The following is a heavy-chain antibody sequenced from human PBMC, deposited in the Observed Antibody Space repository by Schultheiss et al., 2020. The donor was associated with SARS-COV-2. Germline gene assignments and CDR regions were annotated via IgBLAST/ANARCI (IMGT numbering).Heavy chain of an antibody. D-gene: IGHD3-16*01. CDR2: INPNSGGT. V-gene: IGHV1-2*06. Sequence: ASVKVSCKASGGTFSSYAISWVRQAPGQGLEWMGRINPNSGGTNYAQKFQGRVTMTRDTSISTAYMELSRLRSEDTAVYYCATRLGAWGMDVWGQGTTVTVSS. CDR1: GGTFSSYA. J-gene: IGHJ6*02. CDR3: ATRLGAWGMDV.